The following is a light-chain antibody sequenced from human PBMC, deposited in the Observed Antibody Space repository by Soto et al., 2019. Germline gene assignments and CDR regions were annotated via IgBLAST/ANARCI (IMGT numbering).Light chain of an antibody. V-gene: IGKV3-20*01. CDR2: DAS. J-gene: IGKJ5*01. Sequence: ENVLTQSPGTLSLSPGERATLSCRASQSVISNSLAWFQQKPGQPPRLLIYDASRRATGIPDRFSGSGSGTDFTLTISRLETEEFAVYYCLQYGKTPPITFGHGTRLEIK. CDR3: LQYGKTPPIT. CDR1: QSVISNS.